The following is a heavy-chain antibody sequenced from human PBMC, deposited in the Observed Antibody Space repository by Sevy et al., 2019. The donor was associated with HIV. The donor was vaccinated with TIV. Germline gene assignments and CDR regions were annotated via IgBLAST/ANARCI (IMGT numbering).Heavy chain of an antibody. CDR1: GYTLNNYG. J-gene: IGHJ6*02. D-gene: IGHD3-16*01. Sequence: ASVKVSCKASGYTLNNYGISWVRQAPGQGLEWIGWITAYKDNTNYAQNFQGRVTMTTDTSTSTAYMELRSLSSDDTAVYYCMRGDPYDEFGDFWGQGTTVTVSS. CDR2: ITAYKDNT. V-gene: IGHV1-18*01. CDR3: MRGDPYDEFGDF.